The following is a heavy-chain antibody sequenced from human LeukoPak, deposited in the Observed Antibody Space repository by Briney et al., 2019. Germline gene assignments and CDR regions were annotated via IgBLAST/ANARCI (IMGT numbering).Heavy chain of an antibody. D-gene: IGHD6-13*01. J-gene: IGHJ3*02. Sequence: PSETLSLTCAVYGVSFSGYYWSWLRQPPGKGLEWIGETNQRGSTTYNPSLKSRVTISLDTPRNQFLLRLSSVTAADTAVYYCARSNLAAGTAFDIWSQGTMVTVSS. CDR1: GVSFSGYY. CDR2: TNQRGST. V-gene: IGHV4-34*01. CDR3: ARSNLAAGTAFDI.